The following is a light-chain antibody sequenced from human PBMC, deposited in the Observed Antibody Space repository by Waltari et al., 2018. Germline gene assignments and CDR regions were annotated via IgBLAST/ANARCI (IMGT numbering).Light chain of an antibody. CDR2: RAS. CDR1: PSVGSSS. J-gene: IGKJ1*01. CDR3: QQHGTLPAT. V-gene: IGKV3-20*01. Sequence: EIVLTQSPGTASLSPGEGVTLSCRANPSVGSSSLAWYQQKPGQAPRLVVYRASRRATCIPDRFSGSGSGTDFSLTISRLEPEDFAVYYCQQHGTLPATFGQGTKVEIK.